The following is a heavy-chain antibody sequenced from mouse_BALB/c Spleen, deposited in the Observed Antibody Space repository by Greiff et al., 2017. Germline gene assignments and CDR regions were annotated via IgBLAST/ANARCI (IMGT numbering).Heavy chain of an antibody. V-gene: IGHV5-9-4*01. CDR3: ARGRGDY. CDR2: ISSGGSYT. J-gene: IGHJ4*01. Sequence: EVKLMESGGGLVKPGGSLKLSCAASGFTFSSYAMSWVRQSPEKRLEWVAEISSGGSYTYYPDTVTGRFTISRDNAKNTLYLEMSSLRSEDTAMYYCARGRGDYWGQGTSVTVSS. CDR1: GFTFSSYA.